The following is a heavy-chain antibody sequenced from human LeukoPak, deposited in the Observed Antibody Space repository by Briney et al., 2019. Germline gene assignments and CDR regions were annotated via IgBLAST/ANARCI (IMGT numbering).Heavy chain of an antibody. CDR2: IGVDGSQK. J-gene: IGHJ4*02. Sequence: PGISLRLSCAPSGFTFSRYGTRWARQAPGKGLEWVAVIGVDGSQKDYADSVKGRFTISRDNSGNTLSLQMNSLRAEDTAVYYCARDTGTGYYRLDYWGPGTLVTVSS. D-gene: IGHD1-26*01. V-gene: IGHV3-33*01. CDR1: GFTFSRYG. CDR3: ARDTGTGYYRLDY.